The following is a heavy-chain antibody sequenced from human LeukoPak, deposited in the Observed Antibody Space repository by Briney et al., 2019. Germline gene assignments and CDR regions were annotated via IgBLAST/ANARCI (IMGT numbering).Heavy chain of an antibody. J-gene: IGHJ4*02. CDR2: ISSSSRYI. V-gene: IGHV3-11*06. Sequence: GGSLRLSCAAPGFTFSDYYMSWIRQAPGKGLEWVSYISSSSRYINYADSVKGRFTISRDNAKNSLYLQMNSLRAEDTAVYYCAGAAGWEQAYWGQGTQVTVSS. D-gene: IGHD1-26*01. CDR3: AGAAGWEQAY. CDR1: GFTFSDYY.